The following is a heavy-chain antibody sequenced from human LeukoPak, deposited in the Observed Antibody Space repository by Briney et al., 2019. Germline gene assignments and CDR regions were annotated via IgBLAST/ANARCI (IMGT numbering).Heavy chain of an antibody. CDR2: NSGSGGST. Sequence: PGGSLRLSCAASGFTFSSYAMSWVRQAPGKGLEWVSANSGSGGSTYYADSVKGRFTISRDNSKNTLYLQMNSLRAEDTAVYYCARDLSSNPLMDVWGKGTTVTVSS. V-gene: IGHV3-23*01. CDR3: ARDLSSNPLMDV. D-gene: IGHD2-2*01. J-gene: IGHJ6*04. CDR1: GFTFSSYA.